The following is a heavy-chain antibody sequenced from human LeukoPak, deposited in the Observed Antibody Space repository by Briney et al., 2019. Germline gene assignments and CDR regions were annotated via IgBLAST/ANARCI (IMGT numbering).Heavy chain of an antibody. CDR1: GGTFSSYA. D-gene: IGHD3-10*01. CDR3: ARDRRALWFGESDGAFDI. CDR2: IIPIFGTA. V-gene: IGHV1-69*05. J-gene: IGHJ3*02. Sequence: SVKVSCKASGGTFSSYAISWVRQAPGQGLEWMGGIIPIFGTANYAQKFQGRVTITTDESTSTAYMELSSLRSEDTAVYYCARDRRALWFGESDGAFDIWGQGTMVTVSS.